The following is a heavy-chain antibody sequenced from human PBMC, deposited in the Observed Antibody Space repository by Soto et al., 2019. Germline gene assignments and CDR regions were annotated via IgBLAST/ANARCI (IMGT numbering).Heavy chain of an antibody. CDR3: AIDYLSSKLSLSYFDF. CDR2: INPSGGSA. V-gene: IGHV1-46*04. J-gene: IGHJ4*02. CDR1: GYSFISHY. Sequence: QVQLVQSGAEVTRPGASVKVSCKASGYSFISHYIHWVRQAPGQGLEWMCFINPSGGSATLAQTLPGRVTMTRDTSTSTVYMELTILRSDDAAVYYCAIDYLSSKLSLSYFDFWCQGTLVTVSS. D-gene: IGHD2-2*01.